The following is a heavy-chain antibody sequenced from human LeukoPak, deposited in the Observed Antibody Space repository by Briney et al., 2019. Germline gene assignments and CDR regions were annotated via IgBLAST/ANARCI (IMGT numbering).Heavy chain of an antibody. CDR2: LYCCVST. V-gene: IGHV4-59*02. Sequence: PSETLSLTLPHFRIYASFHTLSLNRQPPGKGLEWIGYLYCCVSTTYNPSLKSRVTISVDTSRHQFSLALRSLTDADTFVYYCARGGRYCSGASCYTFVIWGQGTMVTVSS. D-gene: IGHD2-15*01. CDR3: ARGGRYCSGASCYTFVI. J-gene: IGHJ3*02. CDR1: RIYASFHT.